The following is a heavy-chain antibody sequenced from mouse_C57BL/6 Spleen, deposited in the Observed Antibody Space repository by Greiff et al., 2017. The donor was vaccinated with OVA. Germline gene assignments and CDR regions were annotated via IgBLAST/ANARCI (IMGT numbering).Heavy chain of an antibody. J-gene: IGHJ2*01. CDR3: ARQVPHFDY. V-gene: IGHV5-6*01. Sequence: EVKLMESGGDLVKPGGSLKLSCAASGFTFSSYGMSWVRQTPDKRLEWVATISSGGSYTYYPDSVKGRFTISRYNAKNTLYLQMSSLKSEDTAMYYCARQVPHFDYWGQGTTLTVSS. CDR1: GFTFSSYG. CDR2: ISSGGSYT.